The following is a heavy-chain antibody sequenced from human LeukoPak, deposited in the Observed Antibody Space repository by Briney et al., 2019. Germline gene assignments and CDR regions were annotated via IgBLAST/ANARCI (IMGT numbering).Heavy chain of an antibody. D-gene: IGHD2-2*01. CDR2: IKSKTDGGTT. CDR3: TTVEGYCSSTSCYDY. V-gene: IGHV3-15*01. J-gene: IGHJ4*02. CDR1: GFTFSNAW. Sequence: GGPLRLSCAASGFTFSNAWMSWVPQAPGEGLEWVGRIKSKTDGGTTDYAEPVKGRFTISRDDSKNTLYLQMNSLKTEDTAVYYCTTVEGYCSSTSCYDYWGQGTLVTVSS.